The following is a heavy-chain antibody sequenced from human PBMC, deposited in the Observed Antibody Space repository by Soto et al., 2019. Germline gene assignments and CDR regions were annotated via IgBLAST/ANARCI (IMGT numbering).Heavy chain of an antibody. J-gene: IGHJ6*02. CDR2: ISYDGRNK. V-gene: IGHV3-30*18. D-gene: IGHD1-26*01. CDR1: DFSFRNYG. CDR3: AKDWRWEQQIYGMNV. Sequence: LRLSCVASDFSFRNYGMHWVRQAPGKGLEWVADISYDGRNKYYAESVKGRFTISRDNSKNTLYLQMNSLRTEDTAVYYCAKDWRWEQQIYGMNVWGQGTTVTVSS.